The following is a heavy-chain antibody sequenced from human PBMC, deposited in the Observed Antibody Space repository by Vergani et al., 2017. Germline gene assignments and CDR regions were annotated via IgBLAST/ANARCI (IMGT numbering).Heavy chain of an antibody. J-gene: IGHJ6*02. V-gene: IGHV1-69*02. CDR3: ARQGYCSSTSCYGYYYYYGMDV. CDR2: IIPILGIA. D-gene: IGHD2-2*01. CDR1: GGTFSSYT. Sequence: QFQLVQSGAEVKKPGSSVKVSCKASGGTFSSYTISWVRQAPGQGLEWMGRIIPILGIANYAQKFQGRVTITADKSTITAYMELSSLRSEDTAVYYCARQGYCSSTSCYGYYYYYGMDVWGQGTTVTVSS.